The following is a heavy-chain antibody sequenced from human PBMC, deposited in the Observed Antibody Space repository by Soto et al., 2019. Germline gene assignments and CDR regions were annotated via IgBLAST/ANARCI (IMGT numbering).Heavy chain of an antibody. V-gene: IGHV3-21*01. D-gene: IGHD3-10*01. CDR2: ISYSSSDI. Sequence: EVQLVNSGGGLVKPGGSLRLSCAASGFTFRSYTMNWVRQAPGKGLEWVSSISYSSSDIYYADSVKGRFTISRDNAKNSLYLQRNSLRADDTAVYFCARVRGANYYFDYWGQGTLVTVSS. J-gene: IGHJ4*02. CDR1: GFTFRSYT. CDR3: ARVRGANYYFDY.